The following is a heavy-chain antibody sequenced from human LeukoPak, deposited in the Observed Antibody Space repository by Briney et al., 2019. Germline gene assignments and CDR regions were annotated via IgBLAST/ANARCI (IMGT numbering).Heavy chain of an antibody. V-gene: IGHV1-69*13. J-gene: IGHJ4*02. Sequence: ASVKVSCKASAGTFSSYAISWVRQAPGQGLEWMGGIIPIFGTANYAQKFQGRVTITADESTSTAYMELSSLRSEDTAVYYCARDLDSGSYLDYWGQGTLVTVSS. D-gene: IGHD1-26*01. CDR1: AGTFSSYA. CDR2: IIPIFGTA. CDR3: ARDLDSGSYLDY.